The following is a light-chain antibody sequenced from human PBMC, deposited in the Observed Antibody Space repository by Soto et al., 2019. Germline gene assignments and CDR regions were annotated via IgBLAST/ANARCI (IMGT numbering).Light chain of an antibody. Sequence: QSALTQPASVSGSPGQSITISCTGTSSDVGGYNYVSWYQQLPGKAPKLIIYDVNDRPSGVPCRFSGSKSGNTASLTISGLQADDEADYYCSSFASSSTLVILGGGTKLTVL. CDR3: SSFASSSTLVI. CDR1: SSDVGGYNY. CDR2: DVN. J-gene: IGLJ2*01. V-gene: IGLV2-14*03.